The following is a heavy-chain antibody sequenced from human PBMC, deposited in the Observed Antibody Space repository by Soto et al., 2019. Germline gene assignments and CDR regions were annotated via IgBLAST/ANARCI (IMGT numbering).Heavy chain of an antibody. D-gene: IGHD3-22*01. Sequence: GGSLRLSCAASGFTFSPYAMHWVRQAPGKGLELVAIISYDGSKKYYAESVKGRFTISRDNSKNTLYLQMSSLRVDDTAVYYCARDLSRGITMIGLDINYWGQGTLVTVSS. V-gene: IGHV3-30-3*01. CDR3: ARDLSRGITMIGLDINY. J-gene: IGHJ4*02. CDR2: ISYDGSKK. CDR1: GFTFSPYA.